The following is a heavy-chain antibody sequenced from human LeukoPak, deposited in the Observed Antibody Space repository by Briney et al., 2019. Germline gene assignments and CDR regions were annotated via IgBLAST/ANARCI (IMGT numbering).Heavy chain of an antibody. V-gene: IGHV3-23*01. CDR2: ISGSGDNT. J-gene: IGHJ6*02. D-gene: IGHD6-13*01. Sequence: GGSLRLSCAASGFTFSSYAMSWVRQAPGKGLEWVSGISGSGDNTYYADSVKGRFTISRDNSKNTLYLQMSSLRVDDTAVYYCAKAASSSWPSYYYGMDVWGQGTTVTVSS. CDR3: AKAASSSWPSYYYGMDV. CDR1: GFTFSSYA.